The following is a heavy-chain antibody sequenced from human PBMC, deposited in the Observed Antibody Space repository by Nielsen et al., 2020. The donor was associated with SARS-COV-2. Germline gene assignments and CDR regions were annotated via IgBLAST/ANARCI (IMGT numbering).Heavy chain of an antibody. CDR2: ISWNSGSI. J-gene: IGHJ4*02. CDR1: GFTFDEYA. CDR3: ASGSYYY. V-gene: IGHV3-9*01. Sequence: GGSLRLSCAASGFTFDEYAMYWVRQAPGKGLEWVSGISWNSGSIGYADSVKGRFTISRDNAKNSLYLQMNSLRAEDTALYYCASGSYYYWGQGTLVTVSS. D-gene: IGHD1-26*01.